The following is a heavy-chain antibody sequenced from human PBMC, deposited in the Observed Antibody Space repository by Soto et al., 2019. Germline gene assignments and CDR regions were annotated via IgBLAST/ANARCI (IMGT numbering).Heavy chain of an antibody. CDR3: AGALENPYFYYGLNV. V-gene: IGHV3-30-3*01. J-gene: IGHJ6*02. CDR1: GVSFSISA. Sequence: GGSLRLSCAASGVSFSISAMHWVRQAPGKGLEWVAVISYDGSIKYYADSVKGRFTISRDNSKNTLYLQMNSLRVEDTATYYCAGALENPYFYYGLNVWGQGTTVTVSS. D-gene: IGHD1-1*01. CDR2: ISYDGSIK.